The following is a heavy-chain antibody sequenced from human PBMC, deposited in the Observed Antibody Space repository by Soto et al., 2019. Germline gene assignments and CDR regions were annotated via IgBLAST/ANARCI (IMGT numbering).Heavy chain of an antibody. CDR1: GFTVSNNY. CDR3: TRRPGS. D-gene: IGHD7-27*01. Sequence: EVQLVESGGGLVQPGESLRLSCAASGFTVSNNYMSWVRQAPGKGLEWVSFIYSGGNTYYADSVKGRFTISRDKSKNTLYLQMSSRRVGDRAVYYCTRRPGSWGQGTLVTVSS. J-gene: IGHJ5*02. CDR2: IYSGGNT. V-gene: IGHV3-66*01.